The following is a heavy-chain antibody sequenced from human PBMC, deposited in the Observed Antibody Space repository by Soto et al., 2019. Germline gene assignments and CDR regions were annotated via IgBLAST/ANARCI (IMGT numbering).Heavy chain of an antibody. V-gene: IGHV3-43*01. D-gene: IGHD3-16*01. J-gene: IGHJ6*02. Sequence: VQLVESGGVVVQPGGSLRLSCAASGFTFDDYTMHWVRQAPGKGLEWVSLISWDGGSTYYADSVKGRFTISRDNSKNSLYLQMNSLRTEDTALYYCAKEGLTYYYGMDVWGQGTTVTVSS. CDR2: ISWDGGST. CDR3: AKEGLTYYYGMDV. CDR1: GFTFDDYT.